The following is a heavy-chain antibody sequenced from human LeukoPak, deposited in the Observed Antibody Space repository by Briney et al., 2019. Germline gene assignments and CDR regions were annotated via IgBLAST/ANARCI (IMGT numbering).Heavy chain of an antibody. Sequence: SETLSLTCAVYGGSFSGYYWSWIRQPPGKGLEWIGEINHSGSTNYNPSLKSRVTISVDTSKNQFSLKLSSVAAADTAVYYCARGRVVLLWFGESPYFDYWGQGTLVTVSS. CDR2: INHSGST. V-gene: IGHV4-34*01. D-gene: IGHD3-10*01. CDR3: ARGRVVLLWFGESPYFDY. J-gene: IGHJ4*02. CDR1: GGSFSGYY.